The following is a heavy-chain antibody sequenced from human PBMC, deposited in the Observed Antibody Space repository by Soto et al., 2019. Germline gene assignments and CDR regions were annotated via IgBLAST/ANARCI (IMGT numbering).Heavy chain of an antibody. CDR1: GFTFSSYA. D-gene: IGHD3-3*01. CDR2: ISGSGGST. Sequence: HPVGSLRLSCAASGFTFSSYAMSWVRQAPGKGLEWVSAISGSGGSTYYADSVKGRFTISRDNSKNTLYLQMNSLRAEDTAVYYCAKAALRFLEWLSDYWGQGTLVTVSS. J-gene: IGHJ4*02. CDR3: AKAALRFLEWLSDY. V-gene: IGHV3-23*01.